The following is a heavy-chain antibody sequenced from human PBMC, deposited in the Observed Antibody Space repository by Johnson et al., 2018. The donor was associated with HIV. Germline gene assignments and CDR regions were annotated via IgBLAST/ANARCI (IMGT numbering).Heavy chain of an antibody. CDR2: ISWNSGSI. D-gene: IGHD1-26*01. CDR3: AKGRSGAGGAFDI. V-gene: IGHV3-20*04. CDR1: GFTFDDYG. Sequence: VQLVESGGGVVRPGGSLRLSCAASGFTFDDYGMSWVRQAPGKGLEWVSGISWNSGSIGYADSVKGRFTISRDNAKNSLYLQMNSLRAEDTAVYYCAKGRSGAGGAFDIWGQGTMVTVSS. J-gene: IGHJ3*02.